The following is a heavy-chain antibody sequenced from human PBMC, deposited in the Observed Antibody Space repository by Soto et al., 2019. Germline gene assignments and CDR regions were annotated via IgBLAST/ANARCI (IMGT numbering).Heavy chain of an antibody. J-gene: IGHJ4*02. V-gene: IGHV1-46*01. CDR2: INPSGGST. CDR1: GYTFTDYY. CDR3: ATLGGSYD. D-gene: IGHD3-16*01. Sequence: QVQLVQSGAEVKKPGASMKISCKTSGYTFTDYYIHWVRQTPGQGLEWMGLINPSGGSTEYALRFQSRVTMTRDPSTRTVYMDLRILRSEDTAVYYCATLGGSYDWGQGTLVTVSS.